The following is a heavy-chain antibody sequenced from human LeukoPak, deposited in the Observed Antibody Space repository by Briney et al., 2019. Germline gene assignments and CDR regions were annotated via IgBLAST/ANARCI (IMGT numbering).Heavy chain of an antibody. V-gene: IGHV3-23*01. J-gene: IGHJ4*02. Sequence: GGSLRLSCAASGFTFGSYALTWVRQAPGRGLAWVAGISTSGVNTYYADSVKGRFTISRDNSKNTLYLQMNSLRAEDTAVYYCAKASRSVVPDHWGQGTLVTVSS. D-gene: IGHD2-2*01. CDR3: AKASRSVVPDH. CDR1: GFTFGSYA. CDR2: ISTSGVNT.